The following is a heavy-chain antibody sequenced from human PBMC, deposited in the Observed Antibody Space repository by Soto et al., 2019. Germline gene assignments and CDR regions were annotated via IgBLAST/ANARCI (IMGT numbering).Heavy chain of an antibody. J-gene: IGHJ2*01. Sequence: QLQLQESGPGLVKPSETLSLTCTVSGGSISSSSYYWGWIRQPPGKGLEWIGSIYYSGSTYYNPSLKSRVTISVDTSKNQFSLKLSSVTAADTAVYYCASPGTMIVARYFDLWGRGTLVTVSS. D-gene: IGHD3-22*01. V-gene: IGHV4-39*01. CDR3: ASPGTMIVARYFDL. CDR2: IYYSGST. CDR1: GGSISSSSYY.